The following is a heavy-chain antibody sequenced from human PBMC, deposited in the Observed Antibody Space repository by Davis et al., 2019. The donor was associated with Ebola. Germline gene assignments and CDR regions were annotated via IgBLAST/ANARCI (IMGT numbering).Heavy chain of an antibody. V-gene: IGHV1-18*01. CDR2: INPNSGGT. CDR1: GGTFSSYA. Sequence: ASVKVSCKASGGTFSSYAISWVRQAPGQGLEWMGWINPNSGGTNYAQKLQGRVTMTTDTSTSTAYMELRSLRSDDTAVYYCARGLRYPGWFDPWGQGTLVTVSS. J-gene: IGHJ5*02. CDR3: ARGLRYPGWFDP. D-gene: IGHD3-9*01.